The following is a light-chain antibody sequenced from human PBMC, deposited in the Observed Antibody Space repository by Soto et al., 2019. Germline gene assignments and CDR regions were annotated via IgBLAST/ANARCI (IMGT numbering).Light chain of an antibody. CDR3: SSHTLSSALQV. J-gene: IGLJ1*01. V-gene: IGLV2-14*01. CDR1: ISDFVVYNY. Sequence: QSVLTQPASVSGSPGQSITISCTGTISDFVVYNYVSWYQQHPGKAPKLMIYGVSNRPSGVSNRFSGSKSGNTASLTISGLQADDEADYYCSSHTLSSALQVFGTGTKGTVL. CDR2: GVS.